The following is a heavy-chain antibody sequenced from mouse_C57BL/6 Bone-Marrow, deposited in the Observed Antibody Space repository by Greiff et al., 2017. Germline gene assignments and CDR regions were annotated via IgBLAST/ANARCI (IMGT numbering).Heavy chain of an antibody. V-gene: IGHV14-4*01. CDR3: TTITTVVAAWDY. CDR1: GFNIKDDY. Sequence: EVQLQESGAELVRPGASVKLSCTASGFNIKDDYMHWVKQRPDQGLEWIGWIDPGNGDTEYASKFKGKATITADTSSNTAYLQLSSLTSEDAAVYYGTTITTVVAAWDYWGQGTAPTVS. D-gene: IGHD1-1*01. CDR2: IDPGNGDT. J-gene: IGHJ2*01.